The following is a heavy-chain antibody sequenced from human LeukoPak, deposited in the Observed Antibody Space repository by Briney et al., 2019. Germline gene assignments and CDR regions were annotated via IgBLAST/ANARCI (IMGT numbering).Heavy chain of an antibody. J-gene: IGHJ6*01. CDR2: ISGDGSDR. Sequence: GGSLRLSCAASGFTFSPYWIHWVRQAPGKGLMGVSVISGDGSDRRYADSVKGRFTISRDNAKNTLYLQMNSLRAEDTGVYYCARDISLRMDAWGQGTTVSVSS. CDR3: ARDISLRMDA. V-gene: IGHV3-74*01. CDR1: GFTFSPYW.